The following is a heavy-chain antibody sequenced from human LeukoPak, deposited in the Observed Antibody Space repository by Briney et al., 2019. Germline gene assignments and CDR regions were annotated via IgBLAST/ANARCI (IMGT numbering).Heavy chain of an antibody. V-gene: IGHV3-33*06. CDR2: IWYDGSNK. Sequence: GRSLRLSCAASGFTFSSYGMHWVRQAPCKGLEWVAVIWYDGSNKYYADSVKGRFTISRDNSKNTLYLQMNSLRAEDTAVYYCAKVLGQYFYYYMDVWGKGTTVTVSS. CDR3: AKVLGQYFYYYMDV. CDR1: GFTFSSYG. D-gene: IGHD3-16*01. J-gene: IGHJ6*03.